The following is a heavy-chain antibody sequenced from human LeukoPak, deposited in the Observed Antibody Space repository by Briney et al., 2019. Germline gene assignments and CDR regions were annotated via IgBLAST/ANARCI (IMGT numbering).Heavy chain of an antibody. CDR2: IYYSGST. D-gene: IGHD6-6*01. Sequence: SETLSLTCTVSGGSISGYYWSWIRQPPRRGLEWIGNIYYSGSTNSNASLKSRVTIFVDPSKNQFSLRLSSVTAADTAVYYCARHRAYSYSSPFDIWGQGTMVTVSS. J-gene: IGHJ3*02. CDR3: ARHRAYSYSSPFDI. V-gene: IGHV4-59*08. CDR1: GGSISGYY.